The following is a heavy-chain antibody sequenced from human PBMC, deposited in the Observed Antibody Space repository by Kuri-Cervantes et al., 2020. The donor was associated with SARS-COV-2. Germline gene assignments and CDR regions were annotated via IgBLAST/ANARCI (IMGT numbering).Heavy chain of an antibody. J-gene: IGHJ3*02. CDR3: ATAYCGGDCYSRADAFDI. Sequence: SVKVSCKASGGTFSTYAISWVRQAPGQGLEWMGRIIPIFGTTNFPQKFQGRVTFTADESTSTAYMELSSLRSKDTAVYYCATAYCGGDCYSRADAFDIWGQGTMVTVSS. D-gene: IGHD2-21*01. CDR1: GGTFSTYA. CDR2: IIPIFGTT. V-gene: IGHV1-69*13.